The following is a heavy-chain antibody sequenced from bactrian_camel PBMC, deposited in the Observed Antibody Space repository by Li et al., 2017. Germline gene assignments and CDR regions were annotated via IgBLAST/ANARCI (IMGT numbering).Heavy chain of an antibody. D-gene: IGHD3*01. CDR1: GDTYRSKC. CDR2: ISTIGDR. J-gene: IGHJ4*01. Sequence: DVQLVESGGGSVQVGGSLRLACAASGDTYRSKCMGWFRQAPGMERERVAGISTIGDRYYSDAVKGRFTMFRDNAKNMLYLQMNRLETGDTAVYYCAPDPRGSGYWGQGTQVTVS. CDR3: APDPRGSGY. V-gene: IGHV3S59*01.